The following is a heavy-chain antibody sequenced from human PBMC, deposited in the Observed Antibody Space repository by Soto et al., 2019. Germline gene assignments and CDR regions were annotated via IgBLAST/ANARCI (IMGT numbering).Heavy chain of an antibody. V-gene: IGHV5-51*01. J-gene: IGHJ5*02. CDR2: IYPGDCGT. D-gene: IGHD1-26*01. CDR3: VRVWLVGATSLSNAWFDP. CDR1: GYPFASHW. Sequence: PGESLKTSCNGPGYPFASHWLGWVRQMPGEGLEWMGIIYPGDCGTRYSPSFQGQVIISADKSITTDYLQWSSLKASDTAMYYCVRVWLVGATSLSNAWFDPWGQGTLVTVSS.